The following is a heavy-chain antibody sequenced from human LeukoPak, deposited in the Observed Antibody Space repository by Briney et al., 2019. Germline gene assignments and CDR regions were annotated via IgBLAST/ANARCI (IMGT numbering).Heavy chain of an antibody. V-gene: IGHV3-66*01. D-gene: IGHD5-12*01. J-gene: IGHJ4*02. CDR1: GFTLSSNY. CDR2: IYSGGST. Sequence: PGGSLRLSCAASGFTLSSNYMSWVRQAPGKGLEWVSVIYSGGSTYYADSVKGRFTISRDNSKNTLYLQMNSLRAEDTAVYYCARDRTLYSGYEASDYWGQGTLVTVSS. CDR3: ARDRTLYSGYEASDY.